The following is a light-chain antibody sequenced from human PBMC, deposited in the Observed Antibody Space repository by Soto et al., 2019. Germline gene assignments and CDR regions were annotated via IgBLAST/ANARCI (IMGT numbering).Light chain of an antibody. CDR3: HQYKSYSPYT. V-gene: IGKV1-5*01. J-gene: IGKJ2*01. CDR1: QTISSS. CDR2: DAS. Sequence: IQMTQSPSSLSASVGDRVTITCRASQTISSSLAWYQQKPGQAPKLLIYDASSLESGVPSRFSGSGSGTEFTLTISSLQPDDFATYYCHQYKSYSPYTFGQGTKLEIK.